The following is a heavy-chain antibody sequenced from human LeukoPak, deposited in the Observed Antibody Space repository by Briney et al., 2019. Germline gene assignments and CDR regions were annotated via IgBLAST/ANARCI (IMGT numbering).Heavy chain of an antibody. CDR1: GFTFSSYA. CDR3: AKDEGYSSSWYDY. J-gene: IGHJ4*02. CDR2: ISGSGGST. Sequence: PGGSLRLSCAASGFTFSSYATSWVRQAPGKGLEWVSAISGSGGSTYYADSVKGRFTISRDNSKNTLYLQMNSLRAEDTAVYYCAKDEGYSSSWYDYWGQGTLVTVSS. D-gene: IGHD6-13*01. V-gene: IGHV3-23*01.